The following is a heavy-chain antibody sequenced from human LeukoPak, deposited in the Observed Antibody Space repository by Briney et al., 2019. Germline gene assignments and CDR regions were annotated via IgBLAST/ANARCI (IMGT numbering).Heavy chain of an antibody. CDR1: GFAFDEHG. D-gene: IGHD2-2*01. Sequence: RPGGSLRLSCTASGFAFDEHGMSWVRQVPGKGLEWVSGINWSGGSTGYSDPVRGRFTISRDNAKNSLYLRMDSMRAEDTALYYCARAPITSPFYFDCWGQGTLVTVSS. V-gene: IGHV3-20*04. CDR2: INWSGGST. CDR3: ARAPITSPFYFDC. J-gene: IGHJ4*02.